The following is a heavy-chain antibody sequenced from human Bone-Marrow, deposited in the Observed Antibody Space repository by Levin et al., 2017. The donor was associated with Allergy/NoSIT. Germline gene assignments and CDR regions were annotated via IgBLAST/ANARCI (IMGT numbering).Heavy chain of an antibody. CDR1: GITVSSNY. CDR3: ARVGDGYSSGNFDY. CDR2: IYSGGSGGST. Sequence: GGSLRLSCAASGITVSSNYMSWVRQAPGKGLEWVSVIYSGGSGGSTYYAGSVKGRFTISRDNAKNTLYLQMNSLRAEDTAVYYCARVGDGYSSGNFDYWGQGTLVTFSS. J-gene: IGHJ4*02. V-gene: IGHV3-53*01. D-gene: IGHD6-25*01.